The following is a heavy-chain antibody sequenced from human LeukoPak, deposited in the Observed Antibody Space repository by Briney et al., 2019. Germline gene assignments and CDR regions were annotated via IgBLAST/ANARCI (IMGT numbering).Heavy chain of an antibody. J-gene: IGHJ3*02. Sequence: SVKVSCKASGGTFSSYAISWVRQAPGQGLEGMGGIIPIFGTANYAQKFQGRVTITADKSTSTAYMELSSLRSEDTAVYYCARDRISMIVVGHDAFDIWGQGTMVTVSS. CDR3: ARDRISMIVVGHDAFDI. V-gene: IGHV1-69*06. CDR1: GGTFSSYA. CDR2: IIPIFGTA. D-gene: IGHD3-22*01.